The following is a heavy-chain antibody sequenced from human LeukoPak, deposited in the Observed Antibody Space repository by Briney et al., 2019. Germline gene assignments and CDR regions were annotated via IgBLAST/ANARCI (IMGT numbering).Heavy chain of an antibody. CDR2: ISAYNGNT. CDR1: GYTFTSYG. V-gene: IGHV1-18*01. Sequence: GASVKVSCKASGYTFTSYGISWVRQAPGQGLEWMGWISAYNGNTSYAQKLQGRVTMTTDTSTSTAYMELRSLRSDDTAVYYCARRYCSSTSCSLYYFDYWGQGTLVTVSS. J-gene: IGHJ4*02. D-gene: IGHD2-2*01. CDR3: ARRYCSSTSCSLYYFDY.